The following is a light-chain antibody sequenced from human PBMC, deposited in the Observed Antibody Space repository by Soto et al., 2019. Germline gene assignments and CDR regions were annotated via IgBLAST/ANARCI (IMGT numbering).Light chain of an antibody. CDR1: SANFGNNY. J-gene: IGLJ1*01. CDR3: GTWDSSRSAHYV. CDR2: ENN. Sequence: PGPKVTISCSGSSANFGNNYVSWYQQLPGTAPKLLIYENNKRPSGIPDRFSGSKSGTSATLGITGLQTWDEADYYCGTWDSSRSAHYVFGTGTKVTVL. V-gene: IGLV1-51*02.